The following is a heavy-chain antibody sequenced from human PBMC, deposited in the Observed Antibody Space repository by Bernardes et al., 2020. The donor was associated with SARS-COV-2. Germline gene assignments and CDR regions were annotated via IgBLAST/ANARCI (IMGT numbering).Heavy chain of an antibody. V-gene: IGHV1-24*01. CDR1: VYTPTELS. Sequence: ASVKVSCKVSVYTPTELSMHWVRQAPGKGLEWRGGFDPEDGETIYAQKLQGRVTMTEDTSTVTAYMELSSLRSEDTAVYYCATTSPHYDSSGYYPSWFDPWGQGTLVTVSS. CDR2: FDPEDGET. J-gene: IGHJ5*02. D-gene: IGHD3-22*01. CDR3: ATTSPHYDSSGYYPSWFDP.